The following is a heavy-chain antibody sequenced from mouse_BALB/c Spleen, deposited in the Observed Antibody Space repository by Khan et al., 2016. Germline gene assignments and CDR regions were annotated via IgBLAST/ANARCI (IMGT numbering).Heavy chain of an antibody. J-gene: IGHJ4*01. V-gene: IGHV1S137*01. CDR3: ATQSAMITTTGYMDY. CDR1: GYTVTDYT. Sequence: QVRLQQSGAELVRPGVSVKISCKGSGYTVTDYTLHWVKQSHAKSLEWIGVISTYHGDATYNQKFKGKATMTVDKSSSTAYMELDSLTSVDSAIYSCATQSAMITTTGYMDYWGQGTSVTVSS. CDR2: ISTYHGDA. D-gene: IGHD2-4*01.